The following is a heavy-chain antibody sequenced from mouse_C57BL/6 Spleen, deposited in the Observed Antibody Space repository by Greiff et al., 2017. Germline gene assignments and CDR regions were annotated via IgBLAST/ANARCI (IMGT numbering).Heavy chain of an antibody. D-gene: IGHD1-2*01. CDR2: INPNNGGT. V-gene: IGHV1-18*01. J-gene: IGHJ4*01. CDR3: ARRLVYAMDY. Sequence: EVKVVESGPELVKPGASVKIPCKASGYTFTDYNMDWVKQSHGKSLEWIGDINPNNGGTIYNQKFKGKATLTVDKSSSTAYMELRSLTSEDTAVYYCARRLVYAMDYWGQGTSVTVSS. CDR1: GYTFTDYN.